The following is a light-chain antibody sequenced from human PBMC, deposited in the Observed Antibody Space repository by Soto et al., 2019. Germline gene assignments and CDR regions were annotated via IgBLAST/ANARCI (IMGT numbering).Light chain of an antibody. CDR2: WAS. V-gene: IGKV4-1*01. CDR1: QSVLYSPNDKNY. J-gene: IGKJ4*01. CDR3: QQYYNTPLT. Sequence: DIVMTQSPDSLAVSLGERATINCKSSQSVLYSPNDKNYLAWYQQRPGQPPRLLIYWASARASGVPDRFSGSGSGTDFTLTISDLQAEDVAFYYCQQYYNTPLTFGGGTKVEIK.